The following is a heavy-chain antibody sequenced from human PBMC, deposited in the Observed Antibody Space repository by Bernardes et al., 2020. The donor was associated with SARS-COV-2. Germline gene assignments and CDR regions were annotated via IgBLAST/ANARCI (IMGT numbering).Heavy chain of an antibody. D-gene: IGHD3-9*01. V-gene: IGHV3-21*01. J-gene: IGHJ3*01. CDR2: ISGIGLYI. Sequence: GGSLRLSCVASGFTFSSYLFSWFRQAPGKGLEWVSSISGIGLYIYYGDSVRGRFTTSRDNARNSVFLQMESLRPEDTAVYYCARDIGGTDWRFGFDVWGPGTMVHVSS. CDR1: GFTFSSYL. CDR3: ARDIGGTDWRFGFDV.